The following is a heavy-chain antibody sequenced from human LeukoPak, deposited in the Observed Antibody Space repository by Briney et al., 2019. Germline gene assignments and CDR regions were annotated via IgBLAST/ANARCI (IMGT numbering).Heavy chain of an antibody. V-gene: IGHV4-31*03. CDR2: VYYSWST. Sequence: SETLCLSCTVSSGSISSGGFCWSCIRQHPGKGLEWIGYVYYSWSTYSNPSLKSRVTISVDTSKNQFSLKVSSVTAADTAGYYCVPLRYDSSGYYYFDYWGQGTLVSVPS. D-gene: IGHD3-22*01. CDR1: SGSISSGGFC. J-gene: IGHJ4*02. CDR3: VPLRYDSSGYYYFDY.